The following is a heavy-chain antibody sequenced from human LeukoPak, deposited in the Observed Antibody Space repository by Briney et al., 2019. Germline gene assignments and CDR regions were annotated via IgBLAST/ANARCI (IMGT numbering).Heavy chain of an antibody. J-gene: IGHJ4*02. D-gene: IGHD2-2*01. V-gene: IGHV3-9*01. CDR2: ISWNSGSI. Sequence: GRSLRLSCAASGFTFDDYAMHWVRQAPGKGLEWVSGISWNSGSIGYADSVKGRFTISRDNAKNSLYLQMNSLRAEDTALYYCAKGGYVVVPAHFEYWGQGTLVSASS. CDR1: GFTFDDYA. CDR3: AKGGYVVVPAHFEY.